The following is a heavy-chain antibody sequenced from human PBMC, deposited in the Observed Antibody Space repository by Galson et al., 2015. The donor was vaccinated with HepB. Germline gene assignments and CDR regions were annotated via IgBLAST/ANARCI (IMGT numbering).Heavy chain of an antibody. CDR3: ARVVGGGSYFTLAWFDP. CDR2: ISAYNSNT. V-gene: IGHV1-18*04. Sequence: SVKVSCKASGYTFTSYYMHWVRQAPGQGLEWMGWISAYNSNTNYAQKLQGRVTMTTDTSTSTAYMELRSLRSDDTAVYYCARVVGGGSYFTLAWFDPWGQGTLVTVSS. CDR1: GYTFTSYY. J-gene: IGHJ5*02. D-gene: IGHD1-26*01.